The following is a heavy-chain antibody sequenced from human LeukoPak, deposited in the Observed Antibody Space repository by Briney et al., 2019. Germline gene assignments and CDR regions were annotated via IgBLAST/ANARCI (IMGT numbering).Heavy chain of an antibody. CDR2: ISYDGSNK. CDR1: GFTFSSYA. Sequence: GSLRLSCAASGFTFSSYAMHWVRQVPGKGLEWVAVISYDGSNKYYAESVKGRFIISRDNSKNTLFLQLNSLRAEDMALYYCARVRVYDNSGHDLPDYWGQGTQVTVSS. D-gene: IGHD3-22*01. J-gene: IGHJ4*02. CDR3: ARVRVYDNSGHDLPDY. V-gene: IGHV3-30-3*01.